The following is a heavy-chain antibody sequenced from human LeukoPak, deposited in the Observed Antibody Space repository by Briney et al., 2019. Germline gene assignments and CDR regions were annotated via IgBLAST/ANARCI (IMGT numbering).Heavy chain of an antibody. CDR2: FDPEDGET. V-gene: IGHV1-24*01. CDR3: ATAPILAYLYSSGWYTPFDY. J-gene: IGHJ4*02. CDR1: GYTLTELS. D-gene: IGHD6-19*01. Sequence: ASVKVSCKVSGYTLTELSMHWVRQSPGKRLEWMGGFDPEDGETIYAQKFQGRVTMTEDTSTDTAYMELSSLRSEDTAVYYCATAPILAYLYSSGWYTPFDYWGQGTLVTVSS.